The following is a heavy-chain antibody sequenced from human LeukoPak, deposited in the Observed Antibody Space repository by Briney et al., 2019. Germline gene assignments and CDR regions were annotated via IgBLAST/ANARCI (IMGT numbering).Heavy chain of an antibody. CDR2: MKPSSDKT. J-gene: IGHJ4*02. CDR1: GYTFTSYD. V-gene: IGHV1-8*01. CDR3: ARWADSPFDY. Sequence: ASVEVSCKASGYTFTSYDINWVRQATGQGLEWMGYMKPSSDKTGYAQKFQGRVTLTWDTSISTAYMELSSLKSEDTAVYYCARWADSPFDYWGQGTLVTVSS.